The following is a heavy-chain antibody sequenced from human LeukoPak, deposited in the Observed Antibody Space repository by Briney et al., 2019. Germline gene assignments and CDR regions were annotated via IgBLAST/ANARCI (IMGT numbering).Heavy chain of an antibody. V-gene: IGHV3-30*03. CDR2: ISYDGSNK. CDR3: ARGYPFDY. Sequence: GGSLRLSCAASGFPFNTYSMNWVRQAPGKGLEWVAVISYDGSNKYYADSVKGRFTISRDNSKNTLYLQMNSLRAEDTAVYYCARGYPFDYWGQGTLVTVSS. J-gene: IGHJ4*02. CDR1: GFPFNTYS. D-gene: IGHD2-15*01.